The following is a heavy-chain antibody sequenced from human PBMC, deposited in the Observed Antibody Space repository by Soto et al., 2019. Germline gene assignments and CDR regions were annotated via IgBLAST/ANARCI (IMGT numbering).Heavy chain of an antibody. CDR1: GGTFSSYA. D-gene: IGHD3-22*01. CDR3: ASVVRGYDDSRRAFDI. Sequence: SVKVSCKASGGTFSSYAISCVRQAPGQGLEWMGGIIPIFGTANYAQKFQGRVTITADESTSTAYMELSSLRSEDTAVYYCASVVRGYDDSRRAFDIWTRGTMVT. CDR2: IIPIFGTA. J-gene: IGHJ3*02. V-gene: IGHV1-69*13.